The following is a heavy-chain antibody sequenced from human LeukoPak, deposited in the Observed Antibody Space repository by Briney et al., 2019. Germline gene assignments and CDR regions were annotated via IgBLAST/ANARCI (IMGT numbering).Heavy chain of an antibody. CDR2: SSGTGYNI. D-gene: IGHD3-10*01. J-gene: IGHJ4*02. Sequence: ASVKVSCRASGYTFNSYGITWVRQAPGQGLEWMAWSSGTGYNIEYAQKFQGRVTLTTDTSTSTFYMELSSLRSEDTAIYYCARDSFGVRGFDHWGQGTPVTVSS. CDR3: ARDSFGVRGFDH. V-gene: IGHV1-18*01. CDR1: GYTFNSYG.